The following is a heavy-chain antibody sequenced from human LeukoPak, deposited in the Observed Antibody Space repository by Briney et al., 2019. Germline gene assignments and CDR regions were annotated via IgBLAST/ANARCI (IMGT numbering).Heavy chain of an antibody. D-gene: IGHD6-13*01. CDR3: ARDGPGYSSSDAFDI. CDR1: GYTFTSYG. V-gene: IGHV1-18*01. J-gene: IGHJ3*02. Sequence: GASVKVSCKASGYTFTSYGISWVRQAPGQGLEWMGWISAYNGNTNYAQKLQGRVTMTTDTSTSTAYMELRSLRSDDTAVYYCARDGPGYSSSDAFDIWGQGTMVTVSS. CDR2: ISAYNGNT.